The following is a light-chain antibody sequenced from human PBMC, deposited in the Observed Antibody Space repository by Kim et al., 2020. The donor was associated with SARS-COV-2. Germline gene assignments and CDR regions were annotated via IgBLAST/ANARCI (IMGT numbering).Light chain of an antibody. V-gene: IGKV3-15*01. CDR1: QSVSTN. Sequence: VFPGERATLSCRASQSVSTNLAWYQQKPGQAPRLLIHGASTRATGIPARFSGSGSGTEFTLTISSLQSEDFAVYYCQQYYNWPLTFGGGTKVDIK. J-gene: IGKJ4*01. CDR2: GAS. CDR3: QQYYNWPLT.